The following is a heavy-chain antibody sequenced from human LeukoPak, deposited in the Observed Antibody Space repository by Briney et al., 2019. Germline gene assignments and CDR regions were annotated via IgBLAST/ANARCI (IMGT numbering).Heavy chain of an antibody. CDR2: ISAYNGNT. D-gene: IGHD6-13*01. J-gene: IGHJ5*02. CDR3: ARDGVSSSWYGDWFDP. Sequence: GASVKVSCKASGYTFTSYGTSWVRQAPGQGLEWMGWISAYNGNTNYAQKLQGRVTMTTDTSTSTAYMELRSLRSDDTAVYYCARDGVSSSWYGDWFDPWGQGTLVTVSS. CDR1: GYTFTSYG. V-gene: IGHV1-18*01.